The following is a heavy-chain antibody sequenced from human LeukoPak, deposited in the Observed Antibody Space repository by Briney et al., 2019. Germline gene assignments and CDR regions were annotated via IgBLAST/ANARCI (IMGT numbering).Heavy chain of an antibody. CDR1: GGSISTNNYY. J-gene: IGHJ3*02. V-gene: IGHV4-39*01. CDR2: IYYSGTT. Sequence: SETLSLTCTVSGGSISTNNYYWSWIHQPPGKGLEWIGSIYYSGTTYYNPSLASRLTMSIDTSKNQFSLRLSSVTAADTAVYYCARHARREALRHSAFDIWGQGTMDAVSS. CDR3: ARHARREALRHSAFDI. D-gene: IGHD3-16*01.